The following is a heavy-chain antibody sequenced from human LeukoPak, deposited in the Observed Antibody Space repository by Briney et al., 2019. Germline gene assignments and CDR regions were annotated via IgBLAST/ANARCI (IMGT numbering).Heavy chain of an antibody. D-gene: IGHD5-12*01. V-gene: IGHV4-34*01. CDR2: INHSGST. Sequence: PSEKLSLNCAVYGGSFSGYYWGWIRQPPGKGLEWIGEINHSGSTNYNPSLKSRVNISVDTSKNQFFLKLGSVTAADTAVYYCARDRGLRSQEQAFDIGGQGTMVTVS. CDR3: ARDRGLRSQEQAFDI. J-gene: IGHJ3*02. CDR1: GGSFSGYY.